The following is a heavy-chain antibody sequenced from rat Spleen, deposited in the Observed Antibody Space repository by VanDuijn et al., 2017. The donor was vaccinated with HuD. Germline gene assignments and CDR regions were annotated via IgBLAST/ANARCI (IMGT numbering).Heavy chain of an antibody. D-gene: IGHD1-1*01. CDR1: GFTFSNYG. Sequence: EVQLVESGGGLVQPGRSLKLSCAASGFTFSNYGMAWVCQAPTKGLEWVATINYDGSSTYYRDSVKGRFTISRDNAENTVYLQMNSLRSEDTATYYCAKSRYPITNVMDAWGQGASVTVSS. CDR3: AKSRYPITNVMDA. J-gene: IGHJ4*01. CDR2: INYDGSST. V-gene: IGHV5-29*01.